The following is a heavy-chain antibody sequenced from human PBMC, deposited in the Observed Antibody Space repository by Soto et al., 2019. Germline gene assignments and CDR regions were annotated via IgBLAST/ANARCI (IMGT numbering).Heavy chain of an antibody. V-gene: IGHV1-69*02. CDR3: ASPPVETLNPGDYWYFDL. Sequence: QVQLVQSGAEVKKPGSSVKVSCKASGGTFSSYTISWVRQAPGQGLEWMGRIIPILGIANYAQKFQGRVTIPADKSARTAYMELSSLRSEDTAVYYCASPPVETLNPGDYWYFDLWGRGTLVTVSS. J-gene: IGHJ2*01. D-gene: IGHD3-16*02. CDR2: IIPILGIA. CDR1: GGTFSSYT.